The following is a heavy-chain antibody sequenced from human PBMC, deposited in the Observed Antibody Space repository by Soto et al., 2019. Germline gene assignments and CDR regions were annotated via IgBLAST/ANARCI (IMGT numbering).Heavy chain of an antibody. CDR3: ARRATQGYCSSTSCYFDY. CDR1: GYTFTSYG. V-gene: IGHV1-18*01. Sequence: QVQLVQSGAEVKEPGASVKVSCKASGYTFTSYGISWVRQAPGQGLEWLGRISAYNGNTNYAQKLQGRVTMTTDTPTSTAYMELRSLRSDDTAVYYCARRATQGYCSSTSCYFDYWGQGTLVTVSS. J-gene: IGHJ4*02. CDR2: ISAYNGNT. D-gene: IGHD2-2*01.